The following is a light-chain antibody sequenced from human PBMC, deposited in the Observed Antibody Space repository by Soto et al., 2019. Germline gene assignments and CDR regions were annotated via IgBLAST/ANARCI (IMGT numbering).Light chain of an antibody. V-gene: IGKV1-39*01. CDR3: QQSYSTPHT. CDR1: QSISSW. J-gene: IGKJ5*01. CDR2: AAS. Sequence: DMQMTQSPSTLSASVGDRVTITFRSSQSISSWLAWYQQKRGKAPKLLIYAASSLQSGVPSRFSGSGSGTDFNLTISSLQPEDFATYYCQQSYSTPHTFGQGTRLEIK.